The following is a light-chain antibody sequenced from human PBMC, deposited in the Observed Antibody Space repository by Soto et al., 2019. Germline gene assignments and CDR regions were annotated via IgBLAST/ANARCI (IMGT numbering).Light chain of an antibody. V-gene: IGLV3-21*04. J-gene: IGLJ2*01. CDR1: NIGSKS. CDR3: QVWDSSSDHVV. CDR2: YDS. Sequence: SYELTQPPSVSVAPGKTAKITCGGNNIGSKSVHWYEQKPGQAPVLVIYYDSARPSGIPERFSGSNSGNTASLSIGRVEAGDEAGYYCQVWDSSSDHVVFGGGTKLT.